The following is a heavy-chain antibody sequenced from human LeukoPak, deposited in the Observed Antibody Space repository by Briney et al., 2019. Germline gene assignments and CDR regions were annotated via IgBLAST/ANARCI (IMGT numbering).Heavy chain of an antibody. J-gene: IGHJ4*02. CDR3: ARPNKAAQYGPFGY. V-gene: IGHV1-69*05. Sequence: ASVKVSCKASGGTFTNYAISWVRHAPGQGLEWMGGIIPVYGTASYAQNFQGKVTITTDESTSTSYLELSSLRSEDTAVYYCARPNKAAQYGPFGYWGQGTLVTVSS. CDR1: GGTFTNYA. D-gene: IGHD6-6*01. CDR2: IIPVYGTA.